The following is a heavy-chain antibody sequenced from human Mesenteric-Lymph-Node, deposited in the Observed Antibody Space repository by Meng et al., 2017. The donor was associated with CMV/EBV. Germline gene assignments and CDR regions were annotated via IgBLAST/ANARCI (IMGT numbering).Heavy chain of an antibody. CDR2: VYTNSGGT. V-gene: IGHV1-2*06. CDR1: TFTVSC. Sequence: TFTVSCMHFVRLPPGPGLEWMWRVYTNSGGTTSAQKFRCKVTMTMDTYISIASVELGRRTPNDDAVYFCASARALLYQTVYNWFDPWGQGTLVTVSS. J-gene: IGHJ5*02. CDR3: ASARALLYQTVYNWFDP. D-gene: IGHD2-15*01.